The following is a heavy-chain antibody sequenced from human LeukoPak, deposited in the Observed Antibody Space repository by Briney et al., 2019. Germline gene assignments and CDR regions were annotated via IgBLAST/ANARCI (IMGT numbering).Heavy chain of an antibody. V-gene: IGHV3-7*03. Sequence: GGSLRLSCAASGFTFSSYAMHWVRQAPGKGLEWVANIKQDETEKFYLGSVKGRFTISRDNAKNSLYLQINSLRAEDTAVYYCARSSYSSSSSVWGQGTMVTVSS. D-gene: IGHD6-6*01. CDR2: IKQDETEK. J-gene: IGHJ3*01. CDR1: GFTFSSYA. CDR3: ARSSYSSSSSV.